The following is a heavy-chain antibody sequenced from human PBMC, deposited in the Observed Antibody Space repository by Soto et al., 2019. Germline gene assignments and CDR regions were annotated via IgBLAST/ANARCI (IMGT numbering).Heavy chain of an antibody. CDR3: ARSTPYGSCTLWFYYSSYFDF. J-gene: IGHJ4*03. Sequence: GGSLRLSCAASGFTFSSYGMHWVRQAPGKGLEWVAVIWYDGSNKYYADSVKGRFTISRDNSKNTLYLQMNSLRAEDPAVYYCARSTPYGSCTLWFYYSSYFDFWGQGTPVTVSS. CDR2: IWYDGSNK. V-gene: IGHV3-33*01. CDR1: GFTFSSYG. D-gene: IGHD3-10*01.